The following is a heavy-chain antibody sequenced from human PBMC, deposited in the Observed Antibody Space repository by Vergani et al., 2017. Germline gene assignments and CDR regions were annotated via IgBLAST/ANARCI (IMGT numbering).Heavy chain of an antibody. Sequence: EVQLLESGGGLVQPGGSLRLSCAASGFTFSSYAMSWVRPAPGKGLEWVSAISGSGGSTYYADSVKGRFTISRDNSKNTLYLQMNSLRAEDTAVYYCARIAVAAKGAFDIWGQGTMVTVSS. CDR3: ARIAVAAKGAFDI. CDR1: GFTFSSYA. D-gene: IGHD6-19*01. V-gene: IGHV3-23*01. J-gene: IGHJ3*02. CDR2: ISGSGGST.